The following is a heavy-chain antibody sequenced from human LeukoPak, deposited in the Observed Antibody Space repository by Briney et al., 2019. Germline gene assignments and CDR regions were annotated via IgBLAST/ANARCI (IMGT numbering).Heavy chain of an antibody. J-gene: IGHJ4*02. CDR1: GFTFSSYW. CDR2: IKQDGSEK. Sequence: GGSLRLSCAASGFTFSSYWMSWVRQAPGKGLEWVANIKQDGSEKYYVDSVKGRFTISRDNAKNSLYLQMNSLRAEDTAVYYCARDLIRGYSYGMDYWGQGTLVTVSS. D-gene: IGHD5-18*01. V-gene: IGHV3-7*05. CDR3: ARDLIRGYSYGMDY.